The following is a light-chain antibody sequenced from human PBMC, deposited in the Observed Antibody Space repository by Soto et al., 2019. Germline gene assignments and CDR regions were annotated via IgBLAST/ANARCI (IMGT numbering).Light chain of an antibody. CDR3: QTWATGIVV. Sequence: QPVRTQSPSASASLGASVKLTCTLSSGHISYTIAWHQQQPEKGPRYLMKVNSDGSHTKGDGIPDRFLGSSSGAERYLTISSLQSEDEADYYCQTWATGIVVFGGGTKVTV. V-gene: IGLV4-69*02. CDR2: VNSDGSH. J-gene: IGLJ2*01. CDR1: SGHISYT.